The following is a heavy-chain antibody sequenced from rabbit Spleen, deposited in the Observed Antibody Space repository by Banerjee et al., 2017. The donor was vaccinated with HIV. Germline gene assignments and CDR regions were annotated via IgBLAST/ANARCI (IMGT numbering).Heavy chain of an antibody. D-gene: IGHD1-1*01. CDR3: VRDWNYYVNL. CDR2: IDSNSNI. V-gene: IGHV1S45*01. Sequence: QEQLEESGGDLVKPEGSLTLTCTVSGFSFSSIYWMCWVRQAPGKGLEWIACIDSNSNIRYATWAKGRFTASKTSSTTVTLQMTSLTAADTATYFCVRDWNYYVNLWGQGTLVTVS. CDR1: GFSFSSIYW. J-gene: IGHJ4*01.